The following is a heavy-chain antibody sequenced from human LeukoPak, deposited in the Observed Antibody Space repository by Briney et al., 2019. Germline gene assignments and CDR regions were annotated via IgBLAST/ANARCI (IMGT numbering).Heavy chain of an antibody. Sequence: GGSLRLSCAASGFTVITNYMAWVRQAPGKGLEWVSVIYTGGATYYADSVKGRFTISRDNSKNTLYLQMNGLRAEDTAVYYCARGPGGYYNYWGQGTLVTVSS. J-gene: IGHJ4*02. CDR3: ARGPGGYYNY. CDR1: GFTVITNY. CDR2: IYTGGAT. V-gene: IGHV3-53*01. D-gene: IGHD3-22*01.